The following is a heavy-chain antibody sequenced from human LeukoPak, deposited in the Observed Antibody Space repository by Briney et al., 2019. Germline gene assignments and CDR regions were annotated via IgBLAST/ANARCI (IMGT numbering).Heavy chain of an antibody. V-gene: IGHV5-51*01. CDR3: ARLRDFYGSGNYHFHAMYV. CDR2: IYPGDSDT. J-gene: IGHJ6*02. Sequence: GESLKISCKGSGVGDRFTTFWIGWVRHMPGRGLEWMGSIYPGDSDTRNHPSFQGQVIISAFKDLSTASLEWTMLQASDTALYYCARLRDFYGSGNYHFHAMYVWGHGTTVTVSS. D-gene: IGHD3-10*01. CDR1: GVGDRFTTFW.